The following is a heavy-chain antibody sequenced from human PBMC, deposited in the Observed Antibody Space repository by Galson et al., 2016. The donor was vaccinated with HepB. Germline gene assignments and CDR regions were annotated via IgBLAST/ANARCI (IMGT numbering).Heavy chain of an antibody. V-gene: IGHV1-46*01. J-gene: IGHJ4*02. D-gene: IGHD2-15*01. Sequence: SVKVSCKASGFTFTNYYIHWVRQAPGQGLEWMGRIILREERSIFAQKFQDRLTMTRDTSTSTAYMELTGLSSDDTAFYYCAKDGGRRDFDFWGQGTLVTVSS. CDR3: AKDGGRRDFDF. CDR1: GFTFTNYY. CDR2: IILREERS.